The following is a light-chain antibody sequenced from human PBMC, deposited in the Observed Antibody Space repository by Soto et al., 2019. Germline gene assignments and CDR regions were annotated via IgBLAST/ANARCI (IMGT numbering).Light chain of an antibody. J-gene: IGLJ1*01. Sequence: QSVLTQPRSVSGSPGQSVTISCTETSSDVGGYNYVSWYEQHPVKAPKLMIYDVTKRPSGVPDRFSGSKSGNTASLTISGLQSEDEADDYCCSYAGSYTWVFGTGTKLTVL. CDR1: SSDVGGYNY. CDR2: DVT. CDR3: CSYAGSYTWV. V-gene: IGLV2-11*01.